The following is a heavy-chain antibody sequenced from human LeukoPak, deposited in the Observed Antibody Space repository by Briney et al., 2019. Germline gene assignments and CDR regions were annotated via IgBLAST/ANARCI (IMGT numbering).Heavy chain of an antibody. CDR3: ARLLRYFDWAYGMDV. V-gene: IGHV1-69*01. CDR1: GGTFSSYA. Sequence: GASVKVSCKASGGTFSSYAISWVRQAPGQGLEWRGGIIPIFGTANYAQKFQGRVTITADESTSPAYMELSSLRSEDTAVYYCARLLRYFDWAYGMDVWGKGTTVTVSS. J-gene: IGHJ6*04. CDR2: IIPIFGTA. D-gene: IGHD3-9*01.